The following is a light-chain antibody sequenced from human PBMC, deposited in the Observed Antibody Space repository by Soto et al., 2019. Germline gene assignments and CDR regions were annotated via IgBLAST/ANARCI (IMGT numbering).Light chain of an antibody. V-gene: IGLV2-8*01. CDR3: SSYAGSNGPVI. CDR2: EVS. CDR1: SSDIGAYIH. J-gene: IGLJ2*01. Sequence: QSALTQPPSASGSPGQSVTISCTGTSSDIGAYIHVSWYQQHPGKAPRFIIYEVSQRPSGVPDRFSGSKSGNTASLTVSGLQADDEADYYCSSYAGSNGPVIFGGGTKVTVL.